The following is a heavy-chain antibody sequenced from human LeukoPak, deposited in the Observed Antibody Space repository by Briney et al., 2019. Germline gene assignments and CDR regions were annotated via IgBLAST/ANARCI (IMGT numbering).Heavy chain of an antibody. Sequence: GGSLRLSCAASGFTFSSYGMHWVRQAPGKGLEWAAFIRYDGSNKYYADSVKGRFTISRDNSKNTLYLQMNSLRAEDTAVYYCARQLATFSYGMDVWGQGTTVTVSS. D-gene: IGHD2/OR15-2a*01. CDR2: IRYDGSNK. CDR1: GFTFSSYG. CDR3: ARQLATFSYGMDV. J-gene: IGHJ6*02. V-gene: IGHV3-30*02.